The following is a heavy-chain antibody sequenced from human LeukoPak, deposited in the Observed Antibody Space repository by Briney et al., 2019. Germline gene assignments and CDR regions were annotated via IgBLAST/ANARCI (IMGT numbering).Heavy chain of an antibody. Sequence: SETLSLTCTVSGYSISSGYYWGWIRQPPGKGLEWIGSIYHSGRTYYNPSLKSRVTISVDTSKNQFSLKLSSVTAADTAVYYCAGDGSWQLGNWFDPWGQGTLVTVSS. J-gene: IGHJ5*02. CDR2: IYHSGRT. CDR3: AGDGSWQLGNWFDP. D-gene: IGHD6-6*01. CDR1: GYSISSGYY. V-gene: IGHV4-38-2*02.